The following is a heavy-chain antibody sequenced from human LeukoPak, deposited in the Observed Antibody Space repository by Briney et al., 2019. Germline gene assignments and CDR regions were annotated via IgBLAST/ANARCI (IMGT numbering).Heavy chain of an antibody. J-gene: IGHJ2*01. V-gene: IGHV4-38-2*01. Sequence: PSETLSLTXAVSGYSISSGYYWGWFRQPPGKGLEWIGSIYHSGSTYYNPSLKSRVTISVDTSKNQFSLKLSSVTAADTAVYYCALGGSCSSTSCLAWYFDLWGRGTLVTVSS. CDR3: ALGGSCSSTSCLAWYFDL. D-gene: IGHD2-2*01. CDR1: GYSISSGYY. CDR2: IYHSGST.